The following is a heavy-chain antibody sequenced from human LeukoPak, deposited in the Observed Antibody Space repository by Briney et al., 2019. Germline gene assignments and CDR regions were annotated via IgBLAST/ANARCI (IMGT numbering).Heavy chain of an antibody. CDR1: GFTFNSYE. V-gene: IGHV3-48*03. CDR2: ISSSGSTI. J-gene: IGHJ4*02. CDR3: ASSSYDILTGYYRELDY. Sequence: GGSLRLSCAASGFTFNSYEMNWVRQAPGKGLEWVSYISSSGSTIYYADSVKGRFTISRDNAKNSLYLQMNSLRAEDTAVYYCASSSYDILTGYYRELDYWGQGTLVTVSS. D-gene: IGHD3-9*01.